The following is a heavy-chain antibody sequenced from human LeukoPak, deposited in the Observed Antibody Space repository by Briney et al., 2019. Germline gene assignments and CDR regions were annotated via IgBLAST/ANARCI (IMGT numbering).Heavy chain of an antibody. J-gene: IGHJ4*02. CDR3: AKVDGITIFEVFDY. CDR2: ISGSGGST. D-gene: IGHD3-3*01. Sequence: GGSLRLSCAASGFTFSSYAMSWVRQAPGKGLEWVSAISGSGGSTYYADSVKGWSTISRDNYKNTLYLQMNSLRAEDTAVYYCAKVDGITIFEVFDYWGQGTLVTVSS. V-gene: IGHV3-23*01. CDR1: GFTFSSYA.